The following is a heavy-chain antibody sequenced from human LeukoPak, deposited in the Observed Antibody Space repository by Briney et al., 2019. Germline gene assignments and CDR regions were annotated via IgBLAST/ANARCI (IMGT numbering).Heavy chain of an antibody. V-gene: IGHV4-59*11. Sequence: SETLSLTCTVSGGSISSHYWSWIRQPPGKGLEWIGCIYYSGSTNYNPSLKSRVTMSVDTSKNQFSLRLSSVTAADTAVYYCAREENTSGYSDDFDIWGQGTMVIVSS. CDR1: GGSISSHY. J-gene: IGHJ3*02. CDR3: AREENTSGYSDDFDI. CDR2: IYYSGST. D-gene: IGHD3-22*01.